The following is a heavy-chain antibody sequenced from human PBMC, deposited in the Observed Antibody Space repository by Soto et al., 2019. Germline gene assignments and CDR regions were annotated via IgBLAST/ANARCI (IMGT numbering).Heavy chain of an antibody. CDR1: GFMFGSYW. D-gene: IGHD4-17*01. CDR3: ARVRATDYEIDY. V-gene: IGHV3-7*03. J-gene: IGHJ4*02. Sequence: GGSLRLSCTASGFMFGSYWMTWVRHVPGKGLQWVANIKRDGSEKYYVDFVKGRFTISRDNADNSVFLDMNNLRVDDTATYYCARVRATDYEIDYWGEGALVTVS. CDR2: IKRDGSEK.